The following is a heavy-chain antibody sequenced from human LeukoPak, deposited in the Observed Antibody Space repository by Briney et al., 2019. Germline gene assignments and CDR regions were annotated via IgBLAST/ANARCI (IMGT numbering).Heavy chain of an antibody. CDR3: VKDWAYYGSETYYDY. D-gene: IGHD3-10*01. CDR1: GFTFNKYA. J-gene: IGHJ4*02. V-gene: IGHV3-64D*09. Sequence: PGGSLRLSCSASGFTFNKYAMHWVRQAPGKGLEYVSAISTNGGSTYYADSVKGRFTISRDNSRNTLYLQMSSLRAEDTAVYHCVKDWAYYGSETYYDYWGQGTLVTVSS. CDR2: ISTNGGST.